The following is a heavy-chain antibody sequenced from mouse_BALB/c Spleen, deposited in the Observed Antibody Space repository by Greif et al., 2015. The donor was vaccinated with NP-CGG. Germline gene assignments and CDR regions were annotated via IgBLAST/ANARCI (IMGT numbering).Heavy chain of an antibody. CDR3: AIYDGYYYYAMDY. V-gene: IGHV1S81*02. J-gene: IGHJ4*01. CDR2: INPSNGRT. CDR1: GYTFTSYW. Sequence: VQLQQSGAELVKPGASVKLSCKASGYTFTSYWMHWVKQRPGQGLEWIGEINPSNGRTNYNEKFKSKATLTVDKSPSTAYMQLSSLTSEDSAVYYCAIYDGYYYYAMDYWGQGTSVTVSS. D-gene: IGHD2-3*01.